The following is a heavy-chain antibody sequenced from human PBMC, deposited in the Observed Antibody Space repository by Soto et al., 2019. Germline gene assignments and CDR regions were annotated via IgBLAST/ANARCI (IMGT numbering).Heavy chain of an antibody. CDR3: ARGGSTSWRGDYYYYYGMDV. J-gene: IGHJ6*02. V-gene: IGHV1-8*01. CDR2: MNPNSGNT. Sequence: ASVKVSCKASGYTFTSYDINWVRQATGQGLEWMGWMNPNSGNTGYAQRFQGRVTMTRNTSISTAYMELSSLRSEDTAVYYCARGGSTSWRGDYYYYYGMDVWGQGTTVTVSS. D-gene: IGHD2-2*01. CDR1: GYTFTSYD.